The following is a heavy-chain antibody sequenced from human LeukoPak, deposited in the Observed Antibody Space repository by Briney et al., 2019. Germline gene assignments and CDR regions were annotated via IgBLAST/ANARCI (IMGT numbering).Heavy chain of an antibody. J-gene: IGHJ5*02. CDR1: GGSVSSGSYY. Sequence: SETLSLTCTVSGGSVSSGSYYWSWIRQPPGKGLEWIGYIYYTGFTNYNPSHKSRVTMSVDTSKNQLSLELTSVTAADTAMYFCARGTVVAPGSFDPWGQGTLVTVSS. V-gene: IGHV4-61*01. CDR3: ARGTVVAPGSFDP. CDR2: IYYTGFT. D-gene: IGHD2-2*01.